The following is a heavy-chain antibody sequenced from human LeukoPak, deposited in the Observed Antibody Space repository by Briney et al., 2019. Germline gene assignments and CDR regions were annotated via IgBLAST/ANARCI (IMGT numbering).Heavy chain of an antibody. CDR2: IYTSGST. CDR1: GGSIGSGSYD. Sequence: PSQTLSLTCTVSGGSIGSGSYDWDWIRQPAGKGLEWIGRIYTSGSTNYNPSLKSRFTISVDTSKNQFSLKLSSVTAADTAVYYCARFGDGYNFDYWGQGTLVTVSS. D-gene: IGHD5-24*01. J-gene: IGHJ4*02. V-gene: IGHV4-61*02. CDR3: ARFGDGYNFDY.